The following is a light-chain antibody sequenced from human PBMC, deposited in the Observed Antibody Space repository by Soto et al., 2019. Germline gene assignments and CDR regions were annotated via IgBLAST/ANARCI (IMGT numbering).Light chain of an antibody. CDR3: SSYAGSKNLV. CDR1: SSDVGGYNY. V-gene: IGLV2-8*01. Sequence: QSALTQPPSASGSPGQSVTISCTGTSSDVGGYNYVSWYQQHPGKAPKLMIYEVSKRPSGVPDRFSGSKSGSTASLTVSWLQAEDEADYYCSSYAGSKNLVFGGGTKLTVL. CDR2: EVS. J-gene: IGLJ2*01.